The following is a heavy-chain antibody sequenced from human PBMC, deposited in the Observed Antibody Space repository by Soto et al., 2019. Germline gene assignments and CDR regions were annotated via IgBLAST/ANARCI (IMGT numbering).Heavy chain of an antibody. V-gene: IGHV3-9*01. J-gene: IGHJ6*02. CDR3: AKDLAYYYDNSGYSYGMDV. CDR1: GFTFNKYA. D-gene: IGHD3-22*01. Sequence: SLRLSCAASGFTFNKYAMHWVRQGPGKGLEWVSGISWNSGSTDYADSVRGRFTISRDNTKKSLYLQMNSLKPEDTALYYCAKDLAYYYDNSGYSYGMDVWGQGT. CDR2: ISWNSGST.